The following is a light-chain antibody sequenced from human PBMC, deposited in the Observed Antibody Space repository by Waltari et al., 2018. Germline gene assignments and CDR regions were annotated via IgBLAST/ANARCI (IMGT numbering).Light chain of an antibody. Sequence: EIVLTQSPGTLSLSPGERATLSCRARQRISRSLSRYQQKPCQAPRLLLYAASSRATGIPDRFSGSGSGTDFSLTISRLEPEDFAVYYCQNHERLPAMFGQGTKVEIK. CDR1: QRISRS. V-gene: IGKV3-20*01. J-gene: IGKJ1*01. CDR3: QNHERLPAM. CDR2: AAS.